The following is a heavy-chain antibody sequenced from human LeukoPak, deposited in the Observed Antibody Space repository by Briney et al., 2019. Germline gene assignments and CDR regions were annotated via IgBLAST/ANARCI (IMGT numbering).Heavy chain of an antibody. D-gene: IGHD3-22*01. V-gene: IGHV3-48*03. Sequence: GGPLRLSCAASEFTFSGYEMTWVGKAPGKGLEGSSYISIGGITKYYADSVKGRFTISRDNAKNSLYLQMNSLRAEDTAVYYCARDRDPGYNDSSGYRRVNAFDIWGQGTMVTVSS. CDR3: ARDRDPGYNDSSGYRRVNAFDI. J-gene: IGHJ3*02. CDR1: EFTFSGYE. CDR2: ISIGGITK.